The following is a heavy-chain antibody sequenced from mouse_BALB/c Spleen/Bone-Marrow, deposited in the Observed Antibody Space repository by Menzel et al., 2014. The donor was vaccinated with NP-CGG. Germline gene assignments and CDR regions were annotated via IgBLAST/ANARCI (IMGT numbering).Heavy chain of an antibody. J-gene: IGHJ3*01. Sequence: VQLQQSGAELVKPGASVKLSCTASGFNIKDTYMHWVKQRSEQGLEWIGRIDPANGNTKYDPKFQGKATITADTSSNTAYLQLSSLTSEDTAVYYCARLDSFAYWGQGTLVTVSA. V-gene: IGHV14-3*02. CDR1: GFNIKDTY. CDR3: ARLDSFAY. CDR2: IDPANGNT.